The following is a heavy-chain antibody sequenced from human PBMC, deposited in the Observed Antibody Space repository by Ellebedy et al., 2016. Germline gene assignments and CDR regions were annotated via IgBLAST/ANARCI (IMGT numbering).Heavy chain of an antibody. D-gene: IGHD3-3*01. CDR2: IYPGDSDT. Sequence: GGSLRLXXKGSGYSFTSYWIGWVRQMPGKGLEWMGIIYPGDSDTRYSPSFQGQVTISADKSISTAYPQWSSLKASDTAIYYCSRLTIFGVVIFEYWGQGTLVTVSS. V-gene: IGHV5-51*01. J-gene: IGHJ4*02. CDR1: GYSFTSYW. CDR3: SRLTIFGVVIFEY.